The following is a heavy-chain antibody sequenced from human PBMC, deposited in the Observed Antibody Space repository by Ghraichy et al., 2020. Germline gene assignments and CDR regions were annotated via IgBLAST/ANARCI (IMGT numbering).Heavy chain of an antibody. D-gene: IGHD6-13*01. CDR2: ISYDGSNK. V-gene: IGHV3-30*18. CDR3: AKDSRYSSSWSFFNYYYGRDG. J-gene: IGHJ6*02. Sequence: GGSLRLSCAASGFTFSSYGMHWVRQAPGKGLEWVAVISYDGSNKYYAGSVKGRFTISRDNSKNTLYLPMNSLRTEDTAVYYCAKDSRYSSSWSFFNYYYGRDGWGQGTTVTVAS. CDR1: GFTFSSYG.